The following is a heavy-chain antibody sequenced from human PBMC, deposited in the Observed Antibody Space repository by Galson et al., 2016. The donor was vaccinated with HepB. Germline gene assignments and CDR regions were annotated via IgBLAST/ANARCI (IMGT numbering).Heavy chain of an antibody. CDR1: GFTFRNYG. CDR2: IWNDGSNT. J-gene: IGHJ4*02. Sequence: SLRLSCAASGFTFRNYGMHWVRQAPGKGLEWVALIWNDGSNTYYADSVKGRFSISRDNSKNTLYLQMSSLRAADTAVYYCAREAIGTTVTTVAFDIWGQGTLVTVSS. D-gene: IGHD4-17*01. V-gene: IGHV3-33*01. CDR3: AREAIGTTVTTVAFDI.